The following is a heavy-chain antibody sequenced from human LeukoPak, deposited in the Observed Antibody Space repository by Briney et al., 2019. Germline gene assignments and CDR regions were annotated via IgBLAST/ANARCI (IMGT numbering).Heavy chain of an antibody. CDR1: GGSFSGNN. CDR3: ARQAVGVGAPLPFDY. V-gene: IGHV4-34*01. Sequence: SETLSLTCAVYGGSFSGNNWNWIRQPPGKGLEWIGEINHSGATKYNPSLKSRLTISVDPSKNQFSLKLKSVTAADTAVYYCARQAVGVGAPLPFDYWGQGTLVTVSS. D-gene: IGHD1-26*01. CDR2: INHSGAT. J-gene: IGHJ4*02.